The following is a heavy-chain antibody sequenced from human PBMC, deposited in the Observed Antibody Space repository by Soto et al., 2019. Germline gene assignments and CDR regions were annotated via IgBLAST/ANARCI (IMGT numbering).Heavy chain of an antibody. CDR3: ARGQGYSSGWYYPD. Sequence: QVQLQQWGAGLLKPSETLSLTCAVYGGSFSGYYWSWIRQPPGKGLEWIGEINHSGSTNYNPSLKSRVTISVDTSKNQCALKLSSVTAADTAVYYCARGQGYSSGWYYPDWGQGTLVTVSS. V-gene: IGHV4-34*01. CDR1: GGSFSGYY. J-gene: IGHJ4*02. D-gene: IGHD6-19*01. CDR2: INHSGST.